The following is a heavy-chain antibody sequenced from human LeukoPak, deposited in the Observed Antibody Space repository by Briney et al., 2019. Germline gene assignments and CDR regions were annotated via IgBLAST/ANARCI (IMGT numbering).Heavy chain of an antibody. D-gene: IGHD3-3*01. V-gene: IGHV4-59*08. Sequence: SGTLSLTCTVSGVSLNTYQWNWIRQSPEKGLEWIGYISDSGHANYNPSLRSRVSISIETSKKQFSLKLRSVTAADTAVYYCARHYWRFGFDYWGQGALVTVSS. J-gene: IGHJ4*02. CDR3: ARHYWRFGFDY. CDR1: GVSLNTYQ. CDR2: ISDSGHA.